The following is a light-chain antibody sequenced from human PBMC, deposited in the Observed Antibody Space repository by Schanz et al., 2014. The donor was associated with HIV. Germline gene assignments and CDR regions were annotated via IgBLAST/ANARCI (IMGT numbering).Light chain of an antibody. J-gene: IGKJ2*01. Sequence: DIQMTQSPSSLSAAVGDRVTITCRASQDISNYVAWYQQKPGKVPKLLIYAASTLQPGVPSRFRGSGSGTDFTLTISSLQPEDVASYYCQKYDSAPHTFGLGTKLEIK. V-gene: IGKV1-27*01. CDR1: QDISNY. CDR3: QKYDSAPHT. CDR2: AAS.